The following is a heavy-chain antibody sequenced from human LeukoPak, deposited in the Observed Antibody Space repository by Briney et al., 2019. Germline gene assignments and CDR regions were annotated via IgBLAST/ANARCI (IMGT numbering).Heavy chain of an antibody. J-gene: IGHJ4*02. V-gene: IGHV3-23*01. D-gene: IGHD2-21*01. CDR3: AKPLIGGYSDDSTDFDY. CDR2: ISGSGGST. Sequence: PGGSLRLSCAASGFTFSSYAMSWVRQAPGKGLEWVSAISGSGGSTYYADSVKGRFTISRDNSKNTLYLQINSLRAEDTAVYYCAKPLIGGYSDDSTDFDYWGQGTLVTVSS. CDR1: GFTFSSYA.